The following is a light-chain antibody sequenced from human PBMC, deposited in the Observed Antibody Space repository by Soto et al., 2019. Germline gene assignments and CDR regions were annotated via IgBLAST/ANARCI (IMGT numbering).Light chain of an antibody. CDR3: GTWDNSLGAWV. CDR2: ENN. J-gene: IGLJ3*02. Sequence: QSALTQPPSVSAAPGQTVTISCSGSSSNIGNKYVSWYQQLPGTAPKLLIYENNKRPSGIPDRFSGSKSGTSATLGITGLQTGDEADYYCGTWDNSLGAWVFGGGTKLTVL. CDR1: SSNIGNKY. V-gene: IGLV1-51*02.